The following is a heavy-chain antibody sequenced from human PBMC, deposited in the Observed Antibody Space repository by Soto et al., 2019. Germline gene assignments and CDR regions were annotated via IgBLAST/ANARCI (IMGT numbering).Heavy chain of an antibody. CDR1: GGSISSGGYY. V-gene: IGHV4-31*03. J-gene: IGHJ5*02. Sequence: PSETLSLTCTVSGGSISSGGYYWSWIRPHPGKGLEWIGYIYYSGRTYYNPSLQSRVSIAVDTTENQFSLKLTSVTAADTSVYYCARGSFSSSSSWFDPWGRGTLVTVSS. CDR2: IYYSGRT. CDR3: ARGSFSSSSSWFDP. D-gene: IGHD6-6*01.